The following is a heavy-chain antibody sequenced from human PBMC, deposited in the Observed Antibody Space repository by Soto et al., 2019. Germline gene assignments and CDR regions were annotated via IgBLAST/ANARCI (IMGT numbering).Heavy chain of an antibody. Sequence: QVQLQQWGAGLLKPSETLSLTCAVYGGFVSSGSYYWSWIRQPPGKELEWIGEMSHSGGTHFNPSLKSRVTIWVDTSKNQFSLKMTSVTAADTALYYCARVERGTATTVVDAFDIWGPGTMVTVSS. CDR1: GGFVSSGSYY. V-gene: IGHV4-34*01. D-gene: IGHD1-1*01. J-gene: IGHJ3*02. CDR3: ARVERGTATTVVDAFDI. CDR2: MSHSGGT.